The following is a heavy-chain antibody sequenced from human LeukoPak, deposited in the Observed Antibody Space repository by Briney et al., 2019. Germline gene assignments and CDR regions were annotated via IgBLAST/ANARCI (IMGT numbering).Heavy chain of an antibody. CDR2: IYSGGST. D-gene: IGHD6-19*01. CDR3: ARDLGSRWNFDY. CDR1: GFTVSSNY. J-gene: IGHJ4*02. Sequence: GGPLRLSCAASGFTVSSNYMSWVRQAPGKGLEWVSVIYSGGSTYYADSMKGRFTISRDNSKNTLYLQMNSLRAEDTAVYYCARDLGSRWNFDYWGQGTLVTVSS. V-gene: IGHV3-53*01.